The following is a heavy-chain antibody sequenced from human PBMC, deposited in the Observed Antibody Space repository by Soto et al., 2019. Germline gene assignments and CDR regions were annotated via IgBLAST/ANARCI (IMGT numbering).Heavy chain of an antibody. Sequence: EVQLLESGGGLVQPGGSLRLSCAASGFTFSSYAMSWVRQAPGKGLEWVSAISGSGGSTYYADSVKGRFTISRDNSKNPLYLQMNSLRAEDTAVYYCAKASRSIAAAGTGGMDVWGQGTTVTVSS. V-gene: IGHV3-23*01. D-gene: IGHD6-13*01. J-gene: IGHJ6*02. CDR1: GFTFSSYA. CDR2: ISGSGGST. CDR3: AKASRSIAAAGTGGMDV.